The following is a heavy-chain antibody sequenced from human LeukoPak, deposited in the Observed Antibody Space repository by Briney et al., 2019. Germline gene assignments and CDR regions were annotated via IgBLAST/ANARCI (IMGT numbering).Heavy chain of an antibody. CDR2: INQDGTEK. V-gene: IGHV3-7*01. D-gene: IGHD2-15*01. Sequence: GGSLRLSCAASGFTFTTYWMSWVRQLPGKGLEWVANINQDGTEKYYVDSVKGRFTISRDNAKNSLYLQMNSLRADDTAVYYCARETYCSGGSCYKGNAFDIWGQGTMVTVSS. CDR3: ARETYCSGGSCYKGNAFDI. CDR1: GFTFTTYW. J-gene: IGHJ3*02.